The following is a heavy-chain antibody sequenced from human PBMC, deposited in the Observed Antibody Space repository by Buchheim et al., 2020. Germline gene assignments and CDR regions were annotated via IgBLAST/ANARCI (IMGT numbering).Heavy chain of an antibody. CDR1: GFTFSSYG. V-gene: IGHV3-30*18. Sequence: QVQLVESGGGVVQPGRSLRLSCAASGFTFSSYGMHWVRQAPGKGLEWVAVISYDGSNKYYADSVKGRFTISRDNSKNTLYLQMSSLCAEDTAVYYCAKDLGDFWSGYPRYYYYGMDVWGQGTT. CDR2: ISYDGSNK. CDR3: AKDLGDFWSGYPRYYYYGMDV. D-gene: IGHD3-3*01. J-gene: IGHJ6*02.